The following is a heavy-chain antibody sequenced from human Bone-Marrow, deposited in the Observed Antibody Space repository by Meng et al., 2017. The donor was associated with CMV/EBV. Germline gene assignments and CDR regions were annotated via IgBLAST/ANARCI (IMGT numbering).Heavy chain of an antibody. CDR3: ATLGIGAAATPFEY. CDR1: GGTFSSYA. D-gene: IGHD2-15*01. Sequence: KISCKASGGTFSSYAISWVRQAPGQGLEWMGGIIPILGIANYAQKFQGRVTIPADKSTSTAYMELSSLRSEDTAVYYCATLGIGAAATPFEYWGQGTLVTVSS. CDR2: IIPILGIA. J-gene: IGHJ4*02. V-gene: IGHV1-69*10.